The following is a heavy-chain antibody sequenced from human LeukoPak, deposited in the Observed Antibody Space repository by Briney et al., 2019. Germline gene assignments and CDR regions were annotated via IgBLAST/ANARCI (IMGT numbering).Heavy chain of an antibody. CDR1: GFTYSSYA. CDR3: ARVGDSSLDY. Sequence: QSGGSLRLSCAASGFTYSSYAMHWVRQAPGKGLEWVAVISYDGSNKYYADSVKGRFTISRDNSKNTLYLQMNSLRAEDTAVYYCARVGDSSLDYWGQGTLVTVSS. V-gene: IGHV3-30-3*01. J-gene: IGHJ4*02. D-gene: IGHD3-22*01. CDR2: ISYDGSNK.